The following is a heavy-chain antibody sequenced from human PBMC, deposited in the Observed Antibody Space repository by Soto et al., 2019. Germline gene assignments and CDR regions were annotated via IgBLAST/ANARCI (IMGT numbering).Heavy chain of an antibody. V-gene: IGHV4-39*02. CDR1: GASITRGGFH. CDR3: ARRGSGHTFDY. J-gene: IGHJ4*02. Sequence: QLQLQESGPGLVKPSKTLSLTCAVTGASITRGGFHWGWIRQSPGQGLEWIGSLYSGSTYYNPSLKSRVTISADTSKNDFSLRLTSVTAADTAVYYCARRGSGHTFDYWGQGTLVTVSS. CDR2: LYSGST. D-gene: IGHD3-10*01.